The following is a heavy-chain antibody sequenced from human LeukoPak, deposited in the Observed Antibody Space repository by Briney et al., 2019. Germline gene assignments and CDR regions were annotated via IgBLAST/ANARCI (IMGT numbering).Heavy chain of an antibody. D-gene: IGHD6-19*01. CDR1: GFTFSSYA. CDR3: AKERNLEIAVAGTIFDY. V-gene: IGHV3-23*01. Sequence: QSGGSLRLSCAASGFTFSSYAMTWVRQAPGKGLEWVSSISGSGDYTHYAGSVMGRFTISRDNSKNMIYLEMSSLKAEDTAVYYCAKERNLEIAVAGTIFDYWGQGTLVTVSS. J-gene: IGHJ4*02. CDR2: ISGSGDYT.